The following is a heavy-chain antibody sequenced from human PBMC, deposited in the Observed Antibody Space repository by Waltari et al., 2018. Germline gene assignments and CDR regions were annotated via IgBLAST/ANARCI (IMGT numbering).Heavy chain of an antibody. CDR3: ARDPYVYGADLGAFDI. V-gene: IGHV4-4*02. Sequence: QVQLQESGPGLVKPSGTLSLTCAVSGGSISSSNWWSWVRQPPGKGLEWIGEIYHSGSTNYNPSLKSGVTISVDKSKNQFSLKLSSVTAADTAVYYCARDPYVYGADLGAFDIWGQGTMVTVSS. CDR1: GGSISSSNW. J-gene: IGHJ3*02. CDR2: IYHSGST. D-gene: IGHD3-10*02.